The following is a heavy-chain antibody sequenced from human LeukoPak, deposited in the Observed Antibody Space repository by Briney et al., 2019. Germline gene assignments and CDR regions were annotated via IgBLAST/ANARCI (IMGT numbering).Heavy chain of an antibody. J-gene: IGHJ4*02. CDR2: ISNSGGTT. D-gene: IGHD2-8*02. CDR1: GFTFSSYA. V-gene: IGHV3-23*01. CDR3: ATYRQVLLPFES. Sequence: GGSLRLSCAASGFTFSSYAMSWVRQAPGKGLEWVSTISNSGGTTYYADSVKGRFTISRDNSKSTLSLQMNSLRAEDTAIYYCATYRQVLLPFESWGQGTLVTVSS.